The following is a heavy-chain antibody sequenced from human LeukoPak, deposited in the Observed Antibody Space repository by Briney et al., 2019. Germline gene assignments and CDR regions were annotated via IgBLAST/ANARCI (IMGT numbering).Heavy chain of an antibody. CDR2: IIPILGIA. CDR1: GGTFSSYA. D-gene: IGHD3-22*01. J-gene: IGHJ4*02. CDR3: ATTNTYYYDSSGTYYFDY. Sequence: GASVKVSCKASGGTFSSYAISWVRQAPGQGLEWMGRIIPILGIANYAQKFQGRVTITADKSTSTAYMELSSLTSEDTAVYYCATTNTYYYDSSGTYYFDYWGQGTLVTVSS. V-gene: IGHV1-69*04.